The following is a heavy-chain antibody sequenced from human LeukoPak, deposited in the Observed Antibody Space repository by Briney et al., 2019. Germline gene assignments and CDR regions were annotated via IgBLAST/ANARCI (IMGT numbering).Heavy chain of an antibody. V-gene: IGHV3-49*04. D-gene: IGHD1-26*01. CDR2: IRSKAYGGTT. J-gene: IGHJ4*02. CDR3: TRDYRSSGGSYSGY. Sequence: GGSLRLSCTASGFTFGDYAMSWVRQAPGKGLEWVGFIRSKAYGGTTEYAASVKGRFTISRDDSKSIAYLQMNSLKTEDTAVYYCTRDYRSSGGSYSGYWGQGTLVTVSS. CDR1: GFTFGDYA.